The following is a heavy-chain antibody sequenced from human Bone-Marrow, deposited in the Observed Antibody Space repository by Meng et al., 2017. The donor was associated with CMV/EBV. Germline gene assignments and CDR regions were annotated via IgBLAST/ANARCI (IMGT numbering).Heavy chain of an antibody. Sequence: GASLKISCKASGYRFPNYWIGWVRQMPGKGLECMGIIYPGDSDTRYSPSFQGQVTISADKSITTAYLQWSSLKASDTAMYHCAKLNGQMAAYFWGQGTLVTVSS. CDR1: GYRFPNYW. D-gene: IGHD5-24*01. CDR2: IYPGDSDT. CDR3: AKLNGQMAAYF. J-gene: IGHJ4*02. V-gene: IGHV5-51*01.